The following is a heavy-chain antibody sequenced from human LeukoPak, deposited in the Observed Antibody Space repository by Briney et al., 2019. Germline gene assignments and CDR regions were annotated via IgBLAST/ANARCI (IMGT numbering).Heavy chain of an antibody. CDR3: ARERDSRGY. CDR1: GFTVNSNY. CDR2: IYSGGGT. D-gene: IGHD3-22*01. Sequence: PGGSLRLSCAASGFTVNSNYMTWVRQAPGKGLEWVSVIYSGGGTYCADSVKGRFTISRDNSKNTLYLQMNSLRAEDTAVYYCARERDSRGYWGQGTLVTVSS. J-gene: IGHJ4*02. V-gene: IGHV3-66*01.